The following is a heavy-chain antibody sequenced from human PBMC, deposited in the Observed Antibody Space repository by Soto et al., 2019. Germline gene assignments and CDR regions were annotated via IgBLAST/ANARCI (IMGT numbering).Heavy chain of an antibody. Sequence: SETLSLTCTVSGSSINDDCWTWIRLSPWQGREWIGHICYNGNPEYSPSLQSRVTITRDVSTNKFSISLTSVTASDTAVYYCARAPSSNLVCDNWGQGTMVT. J-gene: IGHJ3*01. D-gene: IGHD4-4*01. V-gene: IGHV4-59*12. CDR2: ICYNGNP. CDR1: GSSINDDC. CDR3: ARAPSSNLVCDN.